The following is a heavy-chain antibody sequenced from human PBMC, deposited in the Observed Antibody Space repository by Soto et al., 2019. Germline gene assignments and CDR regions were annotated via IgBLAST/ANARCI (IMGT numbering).Heavy chain of an antibody. Sequence: SVKVSCKASGGTFSNYAISWVRQAPGQGLEWMGGIIPIFGTANYAQKFQGRVTITADESTSTAYMELSSLRSEDTAVYYCARDYYDSSGYYSEYFQHWGQGTLVTVYS. D-gene: IGHD3-22*01. J-gene: IGHJ1*01. CDR1: GGTFSNYA. V-gene: IGHV1-69*13. CDR3: ARDYYDSSGYYSEYFQH. CDR2: IIPIFGTA.